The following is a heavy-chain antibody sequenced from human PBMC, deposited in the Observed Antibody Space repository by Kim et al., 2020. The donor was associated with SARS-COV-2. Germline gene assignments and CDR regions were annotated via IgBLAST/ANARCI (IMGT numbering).Heavy chain of an antibody. D-gene: IGHD2-2*01. CDR3: ARVVSVVVPAATNWFDP. J-gene: IGHJ5*02. Sequence: LKRRVTVSGDTSKSQFSLKLSSVTAADTAVYYCARVVSVVVPAATNWFDPWGQGTLVTVSS. V-gene: IGHV4-31*02.